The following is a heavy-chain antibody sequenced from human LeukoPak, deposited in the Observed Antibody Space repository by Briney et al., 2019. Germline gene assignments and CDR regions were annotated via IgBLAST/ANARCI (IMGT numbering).Heavy chain of an antibody. CDR2: INHSGST. J-gene: IGHJ4*02. CDR3: ARVYSYGYVNY. CDR1: GGSFSGYY. V-gene: IGHV4-34*01. Sequence: SETLSLTCVVYGGSFSGYYWSWIRQPPGKGLEWIGEINHSGSTNCNPSLKSRVTISVDTSKNQFSLKLSSVTAADTAVYYCARVYSYGYVNYWGQGTLVTVSS. D-gene: IGHD5-18*01.